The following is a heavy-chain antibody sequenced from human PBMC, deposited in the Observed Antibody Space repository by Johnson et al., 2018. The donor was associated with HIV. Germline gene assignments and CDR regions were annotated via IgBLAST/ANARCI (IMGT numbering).Heavy chain of an antibody. Sequence: EVQLVESGGGLIQPGGSLRLSCAASGFTVSSNYMSWVRQAPGKGLEWVSVIYSGGSTYYADSVKGRFTISRENAKNSVYLQMNSLRSDDTAVYYCVSDYGDYDHAFDIWGRGTVVTVTS. V-gene: IGHV3-53*01. CDR1: GFTVSSNY. D-gene: IGHD4-17*01. CDR3: VSDYGDYDHAFDI. J-gene: IGHJ3*02. CDR2: IYSGGST.